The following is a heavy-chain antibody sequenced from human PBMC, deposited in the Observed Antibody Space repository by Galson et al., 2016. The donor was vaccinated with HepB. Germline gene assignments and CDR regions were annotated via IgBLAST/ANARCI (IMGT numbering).Heavy chain of an antibody. J-gene: IGHJ4*02. CDR2: ISGSGDST. D-gene: IGHD3-22*01. CDR1: GFTFSNYA. Sequence: SLRLSCAAAGFTFSNYAMSWVRQAPGKGLGWVSTISGSGDSTYYADSGKGRFTISRDKSKNTLYLQMNSLRAEDTAVYYCAREGHLWLACFDNWGQGTLVTVSS. CDR3: AREGHLWLACFDN. V-gene: IGHV3-23*01.